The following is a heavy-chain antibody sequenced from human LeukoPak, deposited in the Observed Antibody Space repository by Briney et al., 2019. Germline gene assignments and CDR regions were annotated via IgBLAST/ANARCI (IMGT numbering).Heavy chain of an antibody. V-gene: IGHV1-2*02. D-gene: IGHD3-3*01. Sequence: ASVKVSCKASGYTFTGYYMHWVRQAPGQGLEWMGWINPNSGGTNYAQKFQGRVTMTRDTSISTAYMELSRLRSDDTAVYYCAREADRAITIFGVAPNWFDPRGQGTLVTVSS. CDR3: AREADRAITIFGVAPNWFDP. CDR1: GYTFTGYY. CDR2: INPNSGGT. J-gene: IGHJ5*02.